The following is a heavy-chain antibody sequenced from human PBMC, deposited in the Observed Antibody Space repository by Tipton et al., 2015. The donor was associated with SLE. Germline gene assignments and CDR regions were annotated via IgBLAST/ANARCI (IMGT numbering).Heavy chain of an antibody. CDR1: GFTFSDYY. CDR2: IYHSGST. Sequence: LRLSCAASGFTFSDYYMSWIRQAPGKGLEWIGSIYHSGSTYYNSSLESRVTISVDTSKNQFSLHVNSVTPEDTAVYFCARGTLSNGIDYWGQGTLVTVSS. D-gene: IGHD2-8*01. V-gene: IGHV4-38-2*01. J-gene: IGHJ4*02. CDR3: ARGTLSNGIDY.